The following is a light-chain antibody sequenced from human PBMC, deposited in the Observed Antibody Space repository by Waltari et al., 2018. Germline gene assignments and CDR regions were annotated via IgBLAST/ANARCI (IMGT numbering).Light chain of an antibody. J-gene: IGKJ4*01. CDR2: AAS. V-gene: IGKV1-8*01. CDR3: QQYYSYPFT. CDR1: QVISSY. Sequence: AIRMTQSPSSLSASTGHRVTITCRASQVISSYLAWYQQKPGKAPKLLIYAASTLQSGVPSRFSGSGSGTDFTLTISCLQSEDFATYYCQQYYSYPFTFGGGTKVEIK.